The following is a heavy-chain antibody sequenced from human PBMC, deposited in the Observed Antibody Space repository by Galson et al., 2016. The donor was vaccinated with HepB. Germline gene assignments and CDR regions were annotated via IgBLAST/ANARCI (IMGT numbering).Heavy chain of an antibody. CDR2: MFYGGSI. CDR3: ARVGSHYGRTNRVLFDY. V-gene: IGHV4-39*02. CDR1: GGSISNSAYY. J-gene: IGHJ4*02. Sequence: SETLSLTCTVSGGSISNSAYYWGWIRQPPGKGLEWIGSMFYGGSIYYNPSLESRLTMSIDTSKNHLSLNLTSVTAADTAVYYCARVGSHYGRTNRVLFDYWGQGTLVTVSS. D-gene: IGHD3-10*02.